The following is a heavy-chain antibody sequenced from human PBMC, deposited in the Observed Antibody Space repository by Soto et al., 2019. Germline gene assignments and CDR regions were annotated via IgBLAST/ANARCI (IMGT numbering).Heavy chain of an antibody. CDR3: AKDKASIAAAGYYFDY. Sequence: GGSLRLSCAASGFTFSSYGMHWVRQAPGKGLEWVAVISYDGSNKYYADSVKGRFTISRDNSKNTLYLQMNSLRAEDTAVYYCAKDKASIAAAGYYFDYWGQGTLVTVSS. CDR2: ISYDGSNK. J-gene: IGHJ4*02. D-gene: IGHD6-13*01. V-gene: IGHV3-30*18. CDR1: GFTFSSYG.